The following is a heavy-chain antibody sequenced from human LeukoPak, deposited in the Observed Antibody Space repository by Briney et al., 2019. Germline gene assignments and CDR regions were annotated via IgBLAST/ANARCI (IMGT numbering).Heavy chain of an antibody. V-gene: IGHV3-23*01. CDR2: ISGSGGST. CDR3: VAAPDYYYYGMDV. Sequence: GGSPRLSCAASGFTFSSYAMSWVRQAPGKGLEWVSAISGSGGSTYYADSVKGRFTISRDNSKNTPYLQMNSLRAEDTAVYYGVAAPDYYYYGMDVWGQGTTVTVPS. D-gene: IGHD2-15*01. CDR1: GFTFSSYA. J-gene: IGHJ6*02.